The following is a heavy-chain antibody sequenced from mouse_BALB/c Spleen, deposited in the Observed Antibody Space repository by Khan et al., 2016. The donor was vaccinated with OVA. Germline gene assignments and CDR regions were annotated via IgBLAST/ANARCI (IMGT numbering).Heavy chain of an antibody. V-gene: IGHV9-1*02. J-gene: IGHJ1*01. D-gene: IGHD1-3*01. CDR3: ARETSYWYFDV. Sequence: QIQLVQSGPELKKPGETVKISCKASGYTFTNYRMNWMKQAPGKGLKWMGWINTYTGEPTYGDDFKGRFAFSLETSASTAYLQINSLKNEDMATVFCARETSYWYFDVWGAGTTVTVSS. CDR2: INTYTGEP. CDR1: GYTFTNYR.